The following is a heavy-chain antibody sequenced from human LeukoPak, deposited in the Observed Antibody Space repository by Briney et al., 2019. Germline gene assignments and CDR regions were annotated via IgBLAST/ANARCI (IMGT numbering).Heavy chain of an antibody. CDR2: INTDGSNT. CDR3: AGHSNSNWREVDY. V-gene: IGHV3-74*01. Sequence: GGSLRLSCTASGFTFSNYWMLWVRQAPGKGLVWVSRINTDGSNTNYADSVKGRFTISRDNAKNTLYLQMNSLRAEDTAVYYCAGHSNSNWREVDYWGQGTLVTVSS. CDR1: GFTFSNYW. J-gene: IGHJ4*02. D-gene: IGHD6-13*01.